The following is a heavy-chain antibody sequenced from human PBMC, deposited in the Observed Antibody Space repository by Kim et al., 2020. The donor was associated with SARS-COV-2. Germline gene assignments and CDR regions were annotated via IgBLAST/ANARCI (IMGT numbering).Heavy chain of an antibody. CDR1: GFTFNNYA. Sequence: GGSLRLSCAASGFTFNNYAMSWVRQAQGKGLEWVAAISGSGDKTHYTDSVRGRFTISRDNSKKTLYLQMNSLRAEDTAVYQCAGPGGALSSGWYWLVPWG. V-gene: IGHV3-23*01. D-gene: IGHD6-19*01. CDR3: AGPGGALSSGWYWLVP. J-gene: IGHJ5*02. CDR2: ISGSGDKT.